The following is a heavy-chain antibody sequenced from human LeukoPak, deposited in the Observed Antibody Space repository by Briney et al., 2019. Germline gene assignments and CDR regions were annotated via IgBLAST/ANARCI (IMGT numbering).Heavy chain of an antibody. CDR3: VRDGYYGHDSFDI. CDR1: GFTFSSFE. D-gene: IGHD3-10*01. V-gene: IGHV3-48*03. J-gene: IGHJ3*02. Sequence: GGSLRLSCAASGFTFSSFEMYWVRQAPGKGLEWVSYISASGSAIYYVDSVKGRFTISRDNAKNSLYLQMNSLRAEDTAVYYCVRDGYYGHDSFDIRGQGTMVTVSS. CDR2: ISASGSAI.